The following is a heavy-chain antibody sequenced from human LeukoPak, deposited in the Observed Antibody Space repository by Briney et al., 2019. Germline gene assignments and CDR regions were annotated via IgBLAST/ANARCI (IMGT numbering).Heavy chain of an antibody. V-gene: IGHV2-70*11. Sequence: SGPALVKPTQSLTLTCTFSGFSLSTSGMCVSWIRQPPGKALEWLARIDWDDDKYYSTSLKTRLTISKDTSKNQVVLTMTNMDPVDTATYYCARLLYGDYKQWYFDLWGRGTLVTVSS. CDR1: GFSLSTSGMC. D-gene: IGHD4-17*01. J-gene: IGHJ2*01. CDR3: ARLLYGDYKQWYFDL. CDR2: IDWDDDK.